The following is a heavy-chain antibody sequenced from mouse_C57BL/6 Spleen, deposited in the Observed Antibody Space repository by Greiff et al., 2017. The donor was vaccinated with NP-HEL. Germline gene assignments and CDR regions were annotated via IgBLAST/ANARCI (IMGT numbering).Heavy chain of an antibody. CDR1: GYTFTDYY. J-gene: IGHJ4*01. Sequence: VQLQQSGPVLVKPGASVKMSCKASGYTFTDYYMNWVKQSHGKSLEWIGVINPYNGGTSYNQKFKGKATLTVDKSSSTAYMELNSLTSEDSAVYYCAREGIWEDYWGQGTSVTVSS. CDR3: AREGIWEDY. CDR2: INPYNGGT. D-gene: IGHD1-1*02. V-gene: IGHV1-19*01.